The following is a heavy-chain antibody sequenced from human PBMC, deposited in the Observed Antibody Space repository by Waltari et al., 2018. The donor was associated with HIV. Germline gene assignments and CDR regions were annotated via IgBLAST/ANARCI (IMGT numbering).Heavy chain of an antibody. CDR3: ARDPRSSGYYGMDV. CDR1: GCTISSNY. V-gene: IGHV3-53*01. Sequence: EVQLVASGGGLIEPGGSLRVSGAASGCTISSNYMSWVRQAPGKGLEWVSVIYSGGSRYYADSVKGRFIISRDNSKNTVSLHMNSLRAEDTAVYYCARDPRSSGYYGMDVWGQGIKVTVSS. CDR2: IYSGGSR. J-gene: IGHJ6*02. D-gene: IGHD1-26*01.